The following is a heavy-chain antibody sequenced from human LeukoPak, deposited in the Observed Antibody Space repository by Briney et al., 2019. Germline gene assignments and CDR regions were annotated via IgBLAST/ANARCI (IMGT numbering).Heavy chain of an antibody. CDR3: ARGGSGWSVSAY. V-gene: IGHV1-2*02. CDR2: INAISGDT. D-gene: IGHD6-19*01. Sequence: GASVKVSCKASGYTFTGYFMHWVRQAPGQGLEWMGWINAISGDTNYAQKFRGRVTMTRDTSINTAYMELTRLTSDDTAVYYCARGGSGWSVSAYWGQGTLVTVSS. J-gene: IGHJ4*02. CDR1: GYTFTGYF.